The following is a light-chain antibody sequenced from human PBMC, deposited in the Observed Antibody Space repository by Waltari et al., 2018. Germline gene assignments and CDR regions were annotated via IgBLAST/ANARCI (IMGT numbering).Light chain of an antibody. V-gene: IGKV3-11*01. Sequence: EIVLTQSPATLSLSPGEGATLSCRARESVRSYLAWYQQKPGQAPRLPVYDASNRASGIPARFSGSGSGTDVSLSISSLEPEDFAVYYCQQRHNWPLTFGGGTKVEIK. CDR1: ESVRSY. CDR3: QQRHNWPLT. J-gene: IGKJ4*01. CDR2: DAS.